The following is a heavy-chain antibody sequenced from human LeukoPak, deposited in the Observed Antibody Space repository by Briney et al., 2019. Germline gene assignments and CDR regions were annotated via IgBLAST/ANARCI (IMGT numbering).Heavy chain of an antibody. Sequence: GGSLRLSCAASGFTFSSYGMHWVRQAPGKGLEWVAVISYDGSNKYYADSVKGRFTISRDNSKNTLYLQMNSLRAEDTAVYYCAKDGRDGYNLGDAFDIWGQGTTVTVSS. CDR3: AKDGRDGYNLGDAFDI. CDR2: ISYDGSNK. J-gene: IGHJ3*02. D-gene: IGHD5-24*01. CDR1: GFTFSSYG. V-gene: IGHV3-30*18.